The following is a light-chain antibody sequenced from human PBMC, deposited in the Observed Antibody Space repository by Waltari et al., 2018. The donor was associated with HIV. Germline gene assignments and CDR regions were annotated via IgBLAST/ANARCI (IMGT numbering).Light chain of an antibody. J-gene: IGLJ3*02. Sequence: LTQVASVSGSPGQSITISCSGTSSDVGSYNLVSWYQQHPGKAPKLIIYEVRKRPSGVSSRFSGSRSGNTASLTISGLQGEDEADYYCCSFVGSSTSWVFGGGTKLTVL. CDR1: SSDVGSYNL. CDR3: CSFVGSSTSWV. V-gene: IGLV2-23*02. CDR2: EVR.